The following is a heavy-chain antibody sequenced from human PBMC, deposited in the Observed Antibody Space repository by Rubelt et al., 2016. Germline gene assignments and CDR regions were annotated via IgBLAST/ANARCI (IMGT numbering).Heavy chain of an antibody. D-gene: IGHD2-21*02. CDR3: ATYCGSDPCYGWNYYGMDV. Sequence: GGSLRLSCAASGFSFRNYNMNWVRQAPGKGLEWISYISSGSSDIYYADSVKGRFTISRDDAKDSLYLQMNSLRDDDTAVYYCATYCGSDPCYGWNYYGMDVWGQGTTVTVSS. J-gene: IGHJ6*02. V-gene: IGHV3-48*02. CDR1: GFSFRNYN. CDR2: ISSGSSDI.